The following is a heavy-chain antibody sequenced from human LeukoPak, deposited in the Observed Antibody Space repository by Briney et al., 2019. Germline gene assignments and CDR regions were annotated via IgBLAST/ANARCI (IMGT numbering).Heavy chain of an antibody. CDR2: IDWDNAK. D-gene: IGHD1-26*01. CDR1: GFSLSSSGMC. J-gene: IGHJ3*02. Sequence: SGPALVEPTQTLTLTCTFSGFSLSSSGMCVTWIRQPPGKALEWLARIDWDNAKFHNTSLKTSLTVSKDTSKNQVVLTMTNMDPVDTATYYCARMYRRSGSHRDAFDIWGRGTMVTVSS. V-gene: IGHV2-70*17. CDR3: ARMYRRSGSHRDAFDI.